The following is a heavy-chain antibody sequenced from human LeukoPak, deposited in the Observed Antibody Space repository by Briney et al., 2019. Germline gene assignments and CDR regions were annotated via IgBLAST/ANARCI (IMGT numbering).Heavy chain of an antibody. CDR2: ISSDSII. J-gene: IGHJ3*02. CDR3: ARALNGFDI. CDR1: GFTFSSYS. Sequence: GGSLRLSCAASGFTFSSYSMNWVRQAPGKGLEWVSYISSDSIIYYADSVKGRFTISRDNSRNTLYLQMNSLRAEDTAVYYCARALNGFDIWGPGTLVTVSS. V-gene: IGHV3-21*04.